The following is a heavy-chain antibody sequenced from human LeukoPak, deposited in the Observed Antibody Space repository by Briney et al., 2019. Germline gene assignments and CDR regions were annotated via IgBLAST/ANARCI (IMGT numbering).Heavy chain of an antibody. J-gene: IGHJ4*02. Sequence: PGGSLRLSCAASGFTFSSYAMSWVRQAPGKGLEWVSAISGSGGSTYYADSVKGRFTISRDNSKNTLYLQMNSLRAEDTAVCYCAKGDGDYEYYFDYWGQGTLVTVSS. CDR3: AKGDGDYEYYFDY. V-gene: IGHV3-23*01. CDR1: GFTFSSYA. CDR2: ISGSGGST. D-gene: IGHD4-17*01.